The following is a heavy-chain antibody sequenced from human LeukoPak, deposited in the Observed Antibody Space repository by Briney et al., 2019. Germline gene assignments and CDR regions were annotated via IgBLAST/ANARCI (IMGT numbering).Heavy chain of an antibody. CDR3: ARDMAPDYYDSSGYQVGFDY. D-gene: IGHD3-22*01. Sequence: SQTLSLTCAISGDSVSSNSAAWNWIRQSPSRGLEWLGRTYYRSKWYNDYAVSVKSRITINPDTSKNQFSLQLNSVTPEDTAVYCCARDMAPDYYDSSGYQVGFDYWGQGTLVTVSS. CDR1: GDSVSSNSAA. J-gene: IGHJ4*02. CDR2: TYYRSKWYN. V-gene: IGHV6-1*01.